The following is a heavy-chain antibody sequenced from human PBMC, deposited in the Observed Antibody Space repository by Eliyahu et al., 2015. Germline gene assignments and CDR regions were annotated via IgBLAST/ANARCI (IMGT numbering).Heavy chain of an antibody. D-gene: IGHD3-22*01. CDR3: ARLLKSWESGGYSKLFDY. CDR1: GXXISSYX. Sequence: QVQLQESGPGLVKPSETLSLTCTVXGXXISSYXWSWIRQPPGKGLEWIGYIYYRGSTNYNPSLKSRVTISVDTSKNQFSLKLSSVTAADTAVYYCARLLKSWESGGYSKLFDYWGQGTLVTVSS. CDR2: IYYRGST. V-gene: IGHV4-59*08. J-gene: IGHJ4*02.